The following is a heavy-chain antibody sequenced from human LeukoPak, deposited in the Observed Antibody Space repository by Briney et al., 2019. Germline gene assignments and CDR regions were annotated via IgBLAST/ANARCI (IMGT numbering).Heavy chain of an antibody. CDR2: IYYSGST. CDR3: ARQAREYSDY. CDR1: GGSISSYY. J-gene: IGHJ4*02. Sequence: TSETLSLTCTVSGGSISSYYWSWIRQPPGKGLEWIGYIYYSGSTNYNPSLKSRVTISVDTSKNQFSLKLSSVTAADTAVYYCARQAREYSDYWGQGTLVTVSS. D-gene: IGHD1-26*01. V-gene: IGHV4-59*08.